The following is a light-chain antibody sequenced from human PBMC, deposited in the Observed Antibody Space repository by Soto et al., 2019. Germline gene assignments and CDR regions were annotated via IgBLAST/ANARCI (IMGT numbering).Light chain of an antibody. V-gene: IGKV4-1*01. CDR2: WAS. Sequence: DIVMTQSPESLAVSLGERATINCRSSQSVLYSSTSKNYLAWYQQKPGQAPKLLIFWASTRESGVPDRFRGRGSGTNFTLTISDRHAEDEAVYYCQQYFEAPPYTFGPGDRLEIK. J-gene: IGKJ2*01. CDR1: QSVLYSSTSKNY. CDR3: QQYFEAPPYT.